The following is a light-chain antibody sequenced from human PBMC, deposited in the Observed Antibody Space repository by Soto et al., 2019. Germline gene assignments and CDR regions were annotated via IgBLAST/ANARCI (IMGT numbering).Light chain of an antibody. J-gene: IGLJ2*01. CDR1: SSDVGGYNF. V-gene: IGLV2-14*03. Sequence: QSALTQPASVSGSPGQSITISCTGTSSDVGGYNFVSWYQQHPGKAPKFIIYDVRNRPSGVSSRFSGSRSCNTASLTISGLQAEDEADYYCSSYTSSSTVIFGGGTKLTVL. CDR3: SSYTSSSTVI. CDR2: DVR.